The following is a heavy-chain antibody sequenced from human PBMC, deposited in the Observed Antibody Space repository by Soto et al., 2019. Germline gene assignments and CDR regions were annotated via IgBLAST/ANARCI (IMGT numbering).Heavy chain of an antibody. CDR3: ARDRPAAAGYYFDY. CDR2: IIPIFGTA. J-gene: IGHJ4*02. CDR1: GGTFSSYA. D-gene: IGHD6-13*01. Sequence: QVQLVQSGAEVKKPGSSVKVSCKASGGTFSSYAISWVRQAPGQGLEWMGGIIPIFGTANYAQKFQGRVTITADESTSTADMELSSLRSEDTAVYYCARDRPAAAGYYFDYWGQGTLVTVSS. V-gene: IGHV1-69*12.